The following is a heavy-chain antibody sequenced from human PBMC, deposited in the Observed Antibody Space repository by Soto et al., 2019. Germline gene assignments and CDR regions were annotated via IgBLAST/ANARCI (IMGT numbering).Heavy chain of an antibody. D-gene: IGHD1-20*01. CDR1: GFTFSSYA. CDR2: ISGSGGST. V-gene: IGHV3-23*01. Sequence: EVQLLESGGGLVQPGGSLRLSCAASGFTFSSYAMSWVRQAPGKGLEWVSAISGSGGSTYYADSVKGRFTISRDNSKNTLYLQMNSLRAEDTAVYYCAKDHPAPEYNGNDEWVNYWGQGTLVTVSS. CDR3: AKDHPAPEYNGNDEWVNY. J-gene: IGHJ4*02.